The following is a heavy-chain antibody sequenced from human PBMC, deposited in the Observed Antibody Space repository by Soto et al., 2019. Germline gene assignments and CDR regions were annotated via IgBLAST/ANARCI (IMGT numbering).Heavy chain of an antibody. V-gene: IGHV4-39*01. CDR2: IYYSGST. CDR3: ARHKYHSSGHSVY. D-gene: IGHD3-22*01. CDR1: GGSISSSNYY. J-gene: IGHJ4*02. Sequence: SETLSLTCTVSGGSISSSNYYWGWIRQPPGKGLEWIGSIYYSGSTYYNPSLKSRVTISVDTSKNQFSLKLSSVTAADTAVYYCARHKYHSSGHSVYWGQGTLVTVSS.